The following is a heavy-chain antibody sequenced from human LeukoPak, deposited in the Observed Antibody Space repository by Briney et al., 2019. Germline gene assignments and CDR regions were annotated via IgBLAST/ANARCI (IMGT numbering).Heavy chain of an antibody. CDR1: GFTFSSYW. V-gene: IGHV3-7*01. D-gene: IGHD3-22*01. CDR2: IKQDGSEK. CDR3: ARVVTMIVVVTDDAFDI. Sequence: TGGSLRLSCAASGFTFSSYWMSWVRQAPGKGLEWVANIKQDGSEKYYVDSVKGRFTISRDNAKNSLYLQMNSLRAEDTAVYYCARVVTMIVVVTDDAFDIWGQGTMVTVSS. J-gene: IGHJ3*02.